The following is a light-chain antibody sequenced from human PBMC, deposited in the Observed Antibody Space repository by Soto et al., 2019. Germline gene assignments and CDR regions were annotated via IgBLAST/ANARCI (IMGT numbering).Light chain of an antibody. J-gene: IGKJ1*01. V-gene: IGKV1-9*01. Sequence: DIQLTQSPFFLSASVGDRVTITCRASQGISSYLAWYQQKPGKAPKLLIYAASTLQSGVPSRFSGSGSGTECTLTISSLQPEDFATYYCQQLNSYPRTFGQGTKVEIK. CDR1: QGISSY. CDR2: AAS. CDR3: QQLNSYPRT.